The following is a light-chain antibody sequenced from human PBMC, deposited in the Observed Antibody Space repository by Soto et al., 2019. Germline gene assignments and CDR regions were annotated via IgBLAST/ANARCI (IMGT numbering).Light chain of an antibody. CDR1: SSNIGAGYD. J-gene: IGLJ1*01. Sequence: QSALTQPPSVSGAPGQRVTISCTGSSSNIGAGYDVHWYQQRPGTAPKLLIFGNNNRPSGVPDRFSGSKSGTSASLAITGLQAEDEGDYYCQSYDSTLSARYVFGTGPKVTVL. CDR2: GNN. CDR3: QSYDSTLSARYV. V-gene: IGLV1-40*01.